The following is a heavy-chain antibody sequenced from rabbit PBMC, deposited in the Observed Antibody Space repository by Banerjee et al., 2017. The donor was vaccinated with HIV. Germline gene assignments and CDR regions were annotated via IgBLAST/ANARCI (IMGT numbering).Heavy chain of an antibody. CDR3: ARDLAGVIGWNFNL. CDR2: IDGGSSGNT. V-gene: IGHV1S45*01. D-gene: IGHD4-1*01. Sequence: QEQLEESGGDLVKPEGSLTLTCTVSGFSLSGYWMSWVRQAPGKGLEWIACIDGGSSGNTWYANWAKGRFTISKTSSTTVTLQMTSLIAADTATYFCARDLAGVIGWNFNLWGPGTLVTVS. CDR1: GFSLSGYW. J-gene: IGHJ4*01.